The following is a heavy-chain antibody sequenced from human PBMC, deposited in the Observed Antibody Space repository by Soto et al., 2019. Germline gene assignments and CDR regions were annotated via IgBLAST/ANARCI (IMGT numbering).Heavy chain of an antibody. Sequence: GGSLRRSFAASGFSLGSYALSWVRQAPGKVLELVSTISGSDGKTFYADSVKGRFSISRDTSHSTLYLQMNSLRAEDTAMYYCARWSYLAYWGRVTRVPSPQ. D-gene: IGHD3-10*01. V-gene: IGHV3-23*01. J-gene: IGHJ1*01. CDR3: ARWSYLAY. CDR2: ISGSDGKT. CDR1: GFSLGSYA.